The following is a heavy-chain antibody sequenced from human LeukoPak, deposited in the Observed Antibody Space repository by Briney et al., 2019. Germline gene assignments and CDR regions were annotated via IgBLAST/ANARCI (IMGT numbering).Heavy chain of an antibody. CDR2: INHSGST. Sequence: SETLSLTCAVYGGSFSGYYWSWIRQPPGKGLEWIGEINHSGSTNYNPSLKSRVTISVDTSKNQFSLKLSSVTAADTAVYYCARGKSSGWRRPFDYWGQGTLVTVSS. CDR1: GGSFSGYY. CDR3: ARGKSSGWRRPFDY. J-gene: IGHJ4*02. D-gene: IGHD6-19*01. V-gene: IGHV4-34*01.